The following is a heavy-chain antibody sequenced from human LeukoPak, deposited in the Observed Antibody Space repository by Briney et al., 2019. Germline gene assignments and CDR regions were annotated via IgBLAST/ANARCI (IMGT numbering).Heavy chain of an antibody. J-gene: IGHJ4*02. CDR2: IYYSGST. CDR1: GGSISSYY. V-gene: IGHV4-59*08. CDR3: ARLAVQGGLGPADIDY. Sequence: SETLSLTCTVSGGSISSYYWSWIRQPPGKGLEWIGYIYYSGSTNYNPSLKSRVTISVDTSKNQFSLKLSSVTAADTAVYYCARLAVQGGLGPADIDYWGQGTLVTVSP. D-gene: IGHD2-2*01.